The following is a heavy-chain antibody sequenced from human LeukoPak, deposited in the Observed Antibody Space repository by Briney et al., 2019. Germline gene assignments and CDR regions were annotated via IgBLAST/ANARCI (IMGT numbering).Heavy chain of an antibody. V-gene: IGHV4-39*07. CDR1: GGSISSSSYY. CDR3: ARGRGSSGWYGGFDY. Sequence: SETLSLTCTVSGGSISSSSYYWGWIRQPPGKGLEWIGSIYYSGSTYYNPSLNSLCTISVDTYKNQFSLKLSSVTAADTAVYYCARGRGSSGWYGGFDYWGQGTLVTVSS. CDR2: IYYSGST. J-gene: IGHJ4*02. D-gene: IGHD6-19*01.